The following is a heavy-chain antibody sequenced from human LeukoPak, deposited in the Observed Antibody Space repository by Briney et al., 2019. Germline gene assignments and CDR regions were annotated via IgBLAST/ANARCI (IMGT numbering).Heavy chain of an antibody. Sequence: GGSLRLSCAASGFTFSSYWMSWVRQAPGKGLEWAANIKQDGSEKYYVDSVKGRFTISRDNAKNSLYLQMNSLRAEDTAVYYCASNSEYYYDSSGYITGWGQGTLVTVSS. CDR1: GFTFSSYW. V-gene: IGHV3-7*01. CDR3: ASNSEYYYDSSGYITG. D-gene: IGHD3-22*01. CDR2: IKQDGSEK. J-gene: IGHJ4*02.